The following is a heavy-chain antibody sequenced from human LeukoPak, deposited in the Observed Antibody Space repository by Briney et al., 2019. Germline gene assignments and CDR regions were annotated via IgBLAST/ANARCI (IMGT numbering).Heavy chain of an antibody. CDR3: ARDGYCSGGSCIHSLDYYYMDV. D-gene: IGHD2-15*01. Sequence: PVKVSCKASGYTFTGYYMHWVRQAPGQGLEWMGGIIPIFGTANYAQKFQGRVTITADKSTSTAYMELSSLRSEDTAVYYCARDGYCSGGSCIHSLDYYYMDVWGKGTTVTVSS. V-gene: IGHV1-69*06. CDR2: IIPIFGTA. J-gene: IGHJ6*03. CDR1: GYTFTGYY.